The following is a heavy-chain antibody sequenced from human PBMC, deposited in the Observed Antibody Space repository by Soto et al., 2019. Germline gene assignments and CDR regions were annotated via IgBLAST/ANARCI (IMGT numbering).Heavy chain of an antibody. V-gene: IGHV3-9*01. J-gene: IGHJ4*02. CDR3: AKGVWCGEFPYFDY. CDR1: GFNFEDFA. CDR2: ISWNSGSV. D-gene: IGHD3-10*01. Sequence: AQRLPSAAAGFNFEDFAMHCXLQETGKGLEGVAGISWNSGSVGYADSVKGRFPISRDNAKNSLYLQMNSLRAEDTALYSCAKGVWCGEFPYFDYWGQGTLVT.